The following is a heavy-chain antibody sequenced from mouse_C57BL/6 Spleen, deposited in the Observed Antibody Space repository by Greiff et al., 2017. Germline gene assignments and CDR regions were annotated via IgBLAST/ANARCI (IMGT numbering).Heavy chain of an antibody. CDR3: ARHDGYYYFDY. Sequence: EVQLQQSGPGMVKPSQSLSLTCTVTGYSITSGYDWHWIRHFPGNKLEWMGYISYSGSTNYNPSLKSRISITHDTSKNHFFLKLNSVTTEDTATYYCARHDGYYYFDYWGQGTTLTVSS. V-gene: IGHV3-1*01. CDR2: ISYSGST. CDR1: GYSITSGYD. J-gene: IGHJ2*01. D-gene: IGHD2-3*01.